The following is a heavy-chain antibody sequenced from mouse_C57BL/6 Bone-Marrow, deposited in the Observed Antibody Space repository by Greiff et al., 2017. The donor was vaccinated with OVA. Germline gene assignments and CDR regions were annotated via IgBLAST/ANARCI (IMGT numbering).Heavy chain of an antibody. J-gene: IGHJ3*01. CDR1: GYTFTGYW. CDR2: ILPGSGST. CDR3: ARSACYDYLGFAY. D-gene: IGHD2-4*01. V-gene: IGHV1-9*01. Sequence: QVQLQQPGAELLKPGASVKFSCKATGYTFTGYWIEWVKQRPGHGLEWIGGILPGSGSTNYNKKFKGKATFTADTSSNTAYMQLSSLTSEDSAFYYCARSACYDYLGFAYWGQGTLVTVSA.